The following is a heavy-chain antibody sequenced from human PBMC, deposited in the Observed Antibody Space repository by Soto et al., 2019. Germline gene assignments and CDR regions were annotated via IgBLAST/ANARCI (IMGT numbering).Heavy chain of an antibody. Sequence: QVQLVQSGAEVKKPGASVKVSCKASGYTFTSYAMHWVRQAPGQRLEWMGWINAGNGNTKYSQKYQGRVTITRDTTATTAYMALTRLRSEDTAVYSCARASSWCVADYWGQGTVVTVSS. V-gene: IGHV1-3*01. D-gene: IGHD6-13*01. CDR3: ARASSWCVADY. CDR2: INAGNGNT. CDR1: GYTFTSYA. J-gene: IGHJ4*02.